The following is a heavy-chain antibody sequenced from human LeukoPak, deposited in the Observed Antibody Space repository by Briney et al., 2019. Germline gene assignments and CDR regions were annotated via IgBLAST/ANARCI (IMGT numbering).Heavy chain of an antibody. CDR1: GYTFSSYS. D-gene: IGHD3-16*01. CDR2: INPSGGST. Sequence: ASVKVSCKASGYTFSSYSSHWVRQAPGQGPEWMGIINPSGGSTNNAQKCQGRVTMTRDTSTSTVHMKLRSLRSEDTAVYYCARVRDYGGIGEDYWGQGTLVTVSS. J-gene: IGHJ4*02. CDR3: ARVRDYGGIGEDY. V-gene: IGHV1-46*01.